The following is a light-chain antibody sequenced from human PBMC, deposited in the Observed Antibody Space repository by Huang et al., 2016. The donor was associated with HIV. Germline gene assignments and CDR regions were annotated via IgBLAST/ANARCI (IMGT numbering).Light chain of an antibody. CDR1: QSVGSS. Sequence: EVVMTQSPGTLSVSLGERATLSCRASQSVGSSLAWYQQKPGQAPRLLIYGASTRATGIPARFSGSGSGTGFTLTISSLQSEDFAVYYCQQYNKWPPGAFGQGTKVEIK. CDR2: GAS. CDR3: QQYNKWPPGA. J-gene: IGKJ1*01. V-gene: IGKV3-15*01.